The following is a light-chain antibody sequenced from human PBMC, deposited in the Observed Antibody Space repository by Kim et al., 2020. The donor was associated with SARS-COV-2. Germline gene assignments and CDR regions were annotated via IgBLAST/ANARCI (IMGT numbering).Light chain of an antibody. Sequence: PGERATLSCRASQTVCSTCLAWYQQKPGQAPRLLIYSASTRATGIPDRFSGGGSGTDFTLTISRLEPEDFAVYYCQQYGTSPPYTFGQGTKLEIK. J-gene: IGKJ2*01. CDR2: SAS. V-gene: IGKV3-20*01. CDR1: QTVCSTC. CDR3: QQYGTSPPYT.